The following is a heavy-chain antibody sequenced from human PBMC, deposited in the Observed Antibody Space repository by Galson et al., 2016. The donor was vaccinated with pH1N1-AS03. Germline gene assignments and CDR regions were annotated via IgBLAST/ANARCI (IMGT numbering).Heavy chain of an antibody. V-gene: IGHV4-61*02. D-gene: IGHD3-10*01. CDR2: TYIRGIT. Sequence: TLSLTCTVSGGSIISSDYYWSWIRQPAGKGLEWIGRTYIRGITNYNPSLKSRVTISLDTSKNQFSLKMNSVTAADTAVYYCARRGLELPLDSWGQGILVTVSS. J-gene: IGHJ4*02. CDR1: GGSIISSDYY. CDR3: ARRGLELPLDS.